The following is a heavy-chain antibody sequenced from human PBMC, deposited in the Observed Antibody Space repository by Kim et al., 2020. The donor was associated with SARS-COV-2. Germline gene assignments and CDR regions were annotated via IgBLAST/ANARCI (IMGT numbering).Heavy chain of an antibody. Sequence: SETLSLTCAVYGGSFSGYYWSWIRQPPGKGLEWIGEINHSGSTNYNPSLKSRVTISVDTSKNQFSLKLSSVTAADTAVYYCARGGGNGGVVPAAMATRSFDYWGQGTLVTVSS. CDR1: GGSFSGYY. J-gene: IGHJ4*02. D-gene: IGHD2-2*01. CDR3: ARGGGNGGVVPAAMATRSFDY. V-gene: IGHV4-34*01. CDR2: INHSGST.